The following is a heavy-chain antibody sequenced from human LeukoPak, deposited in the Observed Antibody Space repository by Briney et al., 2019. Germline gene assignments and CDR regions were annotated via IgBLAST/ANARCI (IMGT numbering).Heavy chain of an antibody. CDR2: ISYDGSNK. V-gene: IGHV3-30-3*01. J-gene: IGHJ6*02. CDR3: ARDSDV. CDR1: GFTFSSYA. Sequence: GGSLRLSCAASGFTFSSYAMHWVRQAPGKGLEWVAVISYDGSNKYYADSVKGRFTISRDNSKNTLYLQMNSLRAEDTAVYYCARDSDVWGQGTTVTVSS.